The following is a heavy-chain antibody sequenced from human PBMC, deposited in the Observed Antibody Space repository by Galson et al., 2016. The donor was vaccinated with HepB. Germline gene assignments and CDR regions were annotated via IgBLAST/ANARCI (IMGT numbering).Heavy chain of an antibody. CDR2: IKQDGSEK. CDR3: ASAFDSSGYHYWYFDL. Sequence: SLRLSCAGFGFTFSRFWMTWVRQAPGKGPEWVANIKQDGSEKYYVDSVKGRFTISRDNAKNSLYLQMNSLRADATAVYYCASAFDSSGYHYWYFDLWGRGTLVTVSS. CDR1: GFTFSRFW. J-gene: IGHJ2*01. D-gene: IGHD3-22*01. V-gene: IGHV3-7*03.